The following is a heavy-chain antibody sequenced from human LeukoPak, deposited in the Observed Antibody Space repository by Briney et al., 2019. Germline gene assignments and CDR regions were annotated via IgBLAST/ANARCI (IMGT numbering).Heavy chain of an antibody. CDR1: GFTFSSYN. V-gene: IGHV4-34*01. Sequence: GSLRLSCAASGFTFSSYNMNWVRQPPGKGLEWIGEINHSRSTKYNPSLKSRVTISVDTSKNQFSLKLSSVTAADTAVYYCARRVGRWFGERAYYYNYMDVWDKGTTVTISS. CDR3: ARRVGRWFGERAYYYNYMDV. D-gene: IGHD3-10*01. CDR2: INHSRST. J-gene: IGHJ6*03.